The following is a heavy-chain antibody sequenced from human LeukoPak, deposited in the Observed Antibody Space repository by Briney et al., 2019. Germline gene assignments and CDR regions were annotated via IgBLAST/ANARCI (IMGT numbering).Heavy chain of an antibody. J-gene: IGHJ6*02. D-gene: IGHD3-10*01. Sequence: PSETLSLTCAVSGGSISSSNWWSWVRQPPGKGLEWIGEIYHSGSTNHNPSLKSRVTISVDKSKNQFSLKLSSVTAADTAVYYCARKMVYFGGPYMVRGSDYYYYGMDVWGQGTTVTVSS. CDR1: GGSISSSNW. CDR3: ARKMVYFGGPYMVRGSDYYYYGMDV. CDR2: IYHSGST. V-gene: IGHV4-4*02.